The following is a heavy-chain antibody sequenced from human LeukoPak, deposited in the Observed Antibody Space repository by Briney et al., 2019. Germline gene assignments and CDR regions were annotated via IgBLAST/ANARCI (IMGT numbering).Heavy chain of an antibody. V-gene: IGHV3-48*03. Sequence: QSGGSLRLSCAASGFTFNSFQMNWVRQAPGKGLEWISYIDSSGTTEYYADSVKGRFTISRDNAKNSLHLQMNSLTGEDTAVYYCARDGTTNRYNWFDSWGQGTLVTVSS. CDR2: IDSSGTTE. D-gene: IGHD2-8*01. CDR1: GFTFNSFQ. CDR3: ARDGTTNRYNWFDS. J-gene: IGHJ5*01.